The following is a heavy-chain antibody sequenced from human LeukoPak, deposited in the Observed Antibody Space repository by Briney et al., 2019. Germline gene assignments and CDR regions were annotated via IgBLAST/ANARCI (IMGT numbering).Heavy chain of an antibody. J-gene: IGHJ4*02. Sequence: GGSLRLSCASSGFTFSSYWMHWVCQAPGKGLVWVSRINIDGRSTTYADSVKGRFTISRDNAKNTLYLQMNSLRAEDTAVYYCATEAPGSYYFNYWGQGTLATVST. CDR2: INIDGRST. D-gene: IGHD3-10*01. V-gene: IGHV3-74*01. CDR1: GFTFSSYW. CDR3: ATEAPGSYYFNY.